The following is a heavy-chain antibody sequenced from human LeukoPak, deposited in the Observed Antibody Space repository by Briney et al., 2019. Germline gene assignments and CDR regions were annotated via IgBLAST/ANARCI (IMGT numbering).Heavy chain of an antibody. J-gene: IGHJ4*02. CDR3: ANLGVVIRVILVGFHKEAYYFDS. V-gene: IGHV3-23*01. D-gene: IGHD2-8*02. CDR1: GISLSNYG. Sequence: GGSLRLYCAVSGISLSNYGMSWVRQAPGKELEWVAGISGSGGGTKYADSVKGRFTISRDNAKNTLYQQMNSLRAEDTAVYFCANLGVVIRVILVGFHKEAYYFDSWGQGALVTVSS. CDR2: ISGSGGGT.